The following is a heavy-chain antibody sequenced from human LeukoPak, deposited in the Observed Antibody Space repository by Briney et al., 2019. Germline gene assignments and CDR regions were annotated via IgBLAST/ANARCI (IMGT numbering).Heavy chain of an antibody. J-gene: IGHJ3*02. CDR3: AKDTVTSLYAFDI. Sequence: GGSLRLSCAASGFTFSSYSMNWVRQAPGKGLEWVSAISGSGGSTYYADSVKGRFTISRDNSKNTLYLQMNSLRAEDTAVYYCAKDTVTSLYAFDIWGQGTMVTVSS. CDR1: GFTFSSYS. V-gene: IGHV3-23*01. CDR2: ISGSGGST. D-gene: IGHD4-17*01.